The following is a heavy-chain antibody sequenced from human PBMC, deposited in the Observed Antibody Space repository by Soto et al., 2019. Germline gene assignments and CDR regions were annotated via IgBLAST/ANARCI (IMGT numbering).Heavy chain of an antibody. J-gene: IGHJ6*02. CDR3: ARDVPEPVAGPQNYYYYYGMDV. CDR1: GFTFRSYA. CDR2: ISYDGSNK. V-gene: IGHV3-30-3*01. Sequence: GGSLRLSCAASGFTFRSYAMHWIRQAPGKGLEWVAVISYDGSNKYYADSVKGRFTISRDNSKNTLYLQMNSLRAEDTAVYYCARDVPEPVAGPQNYYYYYGMDVWGQGTTVTVSS. D-gene: IGHD6-19*01.